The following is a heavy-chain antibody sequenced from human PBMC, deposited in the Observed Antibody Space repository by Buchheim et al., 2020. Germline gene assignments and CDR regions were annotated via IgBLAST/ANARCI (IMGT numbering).Heavy chain of an antibody. Sequence: QLQLQESGPGLVKPSETLSLTCTVSGGSISSSSYYWGWIRQPPGKGLDWIASIYSSGSTHYNPSLKSRVTISVDTSKNQFSLKLSSVTAADTAVYYCARLYYYVSGSYFPPHNWFDPWGQGTL. V-gene: IGHV4-39*01. CDR3: ARLYYYVSGSYFPPHNWFDP. D-gene: IGHD3-10*01. J-gene: IGHJ5*02. CDR1: GGSISSSSYY. CDR2: IYSSGST.